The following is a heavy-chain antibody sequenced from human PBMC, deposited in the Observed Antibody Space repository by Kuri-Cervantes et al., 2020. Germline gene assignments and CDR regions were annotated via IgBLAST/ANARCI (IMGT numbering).Heavy chain of an antibody. D-gene: IGHD6-19*01. Sequence: ASVKVSCKASGYTFTDYDINWARQATGQGLEWMGWINPNTGTAIYAQKFQGRVTVTRDASISTTYMEIDSLRSEDTAVYYCAREAYSSGWGSDFDYWGQGTLVTVSS. CDR3: AREAYSSGWGSDFDY. J-gene: IGHJ4*02. CDR2: INPNTGTA. CDR1: GYTFTDYD. V-gene: IGHV1-8*02.